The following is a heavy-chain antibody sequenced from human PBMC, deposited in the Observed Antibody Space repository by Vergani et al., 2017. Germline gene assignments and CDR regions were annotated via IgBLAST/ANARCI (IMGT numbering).Heavy chain of an antibody. Sequence: QVQLVESGGGEVQPGRSLRLSCSAAGFPFSDYGVHWVRQAPGKGLEWVSVISYDGNKKNYADSVKGRFTISRDNSKNTLYLEMNALRAEDTAVYYCARDFLTRVTTLDYYYMGVWGKGT. CDR1: GFPFSDYG. J-gene: IGHJ6*03. V-gene: IGHV3-30*03. CDR2: ISYDGNKK. CDR3: ARDFLTRVTTLDYYYMGV. D-gene: IGHD1-1*01.